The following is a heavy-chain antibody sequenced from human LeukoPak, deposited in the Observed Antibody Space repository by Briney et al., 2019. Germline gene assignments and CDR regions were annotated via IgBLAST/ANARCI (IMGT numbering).Heavy chain of an antibody. Sequence: GGSLRLSCAASGFTFDDYAMHWVRQAPGKGLEWVSGISWNSGSIGYADSAKGRFTISRDNAKNSLYLQMNSLRAEDTALYYCAKDAFYYYDSSGYYLTTTALFDYWGQGTLVTVSS. J-gene: IGHJ4*02. CDR2: ISWNSGSI. CDR3: AKDAFYYYDSSGYYLTTTALFDY. D-gene: IGHD3-22*01. CDR1: GFTFDDYA. V-gene: IGHV3-9*01.